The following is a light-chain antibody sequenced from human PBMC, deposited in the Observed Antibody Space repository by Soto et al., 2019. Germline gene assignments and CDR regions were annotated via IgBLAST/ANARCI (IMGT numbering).Light chain of an antibody. J-gene: IGKJ1*01. CDR2: GAS. Sequence: EIVMTQSPATLSVSPGERATLSCRASQSVSSNLAWYQQKPGQAPRLLIYGASTRATGIPARFSGSGSGTEFTLTLSSLQSEDFAVYYWQQYNNWPRTFGQGPKVDIK. V-gene: IGKV3-15*01. CDR1: QSVSSN. CDR3: QQYNNWPRT.